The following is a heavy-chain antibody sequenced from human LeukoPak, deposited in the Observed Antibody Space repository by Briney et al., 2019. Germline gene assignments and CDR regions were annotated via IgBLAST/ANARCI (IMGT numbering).Heavy chain of an antibody. CDR1: GGSISNYY. V-gene: IGHV4-59*12. CDR2: IYYSGST. D-gene: IGHD3-3*01. Sequence: KSSETLSLTCTVSGGSISNYYWSWIRQPPGKGLEWIGYIYYSGSTNYNPSLKSRVNISVDTSKNQFSLKLSSVTAADTAVYYCARSSLIDYDFWSGYYPRGMDVWGQGTTVTVSS. J-gene: IGHJ6*02. CDR3: ARSSLIDYDFWSGYYPRGMDV.